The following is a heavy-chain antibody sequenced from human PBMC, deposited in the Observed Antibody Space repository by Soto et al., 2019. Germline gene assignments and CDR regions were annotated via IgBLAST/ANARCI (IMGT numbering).Heavy chain of an antibody. CDR2: ISSNGRTT. CDR3: VKDRIATAGSGLYNWFDP. CDR1: GFTFGTYA. V-gene: IGHV3-64D*06. D-gene: IGHD6-13*01. J-gene: IGHJ5*02. Sequence: EVQLVESGGGLVQPGGSLRLSCSASGFTFGTYAMHWVRQAPGKGLEYVSGISSNGRTTNYADSVKGRVTISRDNPKNTLHLQMSSLTAEDTAVYYCVKDRIATAGSGLYNWFDPWGQGTPVTVSS.